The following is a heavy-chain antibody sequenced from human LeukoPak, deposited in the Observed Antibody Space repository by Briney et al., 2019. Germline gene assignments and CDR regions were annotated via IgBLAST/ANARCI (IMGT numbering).Heavy chain of an antibody. Sequence: GGSLRLSCTASGFTFGDYAMSWVRQAPGKWLEWVSVIYSGGSTYYADSVKGRFTISRDNSKNTLYLQMNSLRAEDTAVYYCAKQTNYDHFDYWGQGTLVTVSS. V-gene: IGHV3-23*03. J-gene: IGHJ4*02. CDR3: AKQTNYDHFDY. D-gene: IGHD3-3*01. CDR2: IYSGGST. CDR1: GFTFGDYA.